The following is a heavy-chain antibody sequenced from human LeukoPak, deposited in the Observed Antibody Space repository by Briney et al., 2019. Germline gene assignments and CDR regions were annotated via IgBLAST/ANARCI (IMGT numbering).Heavy chain of an antibody. D-gene: IGHD5-12*01. J-gene: IGHJ6*03. CDR2: INAGNGNT. CDR1: GYTFTSYA. V-gene: IGHV1-3*03. Sequence: ASVKVSCKASGYTFTSYAMHWVRQAPGQRLEWMGWINAGNGNTKYSQEFQGRVTITRDTSASTAYMELSRLRSEDMAVYYCARDRGEGGYDLAYYYMDVWGKGTTVTVSS. CDR3: ARDRGEGGYDLAYYYMDV.